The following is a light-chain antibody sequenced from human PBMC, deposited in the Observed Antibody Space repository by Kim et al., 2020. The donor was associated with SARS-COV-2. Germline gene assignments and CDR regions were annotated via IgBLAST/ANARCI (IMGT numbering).Light chain of an antibody. CDR2: GAS. CDR3: QQYGSSPLYT. V-gene: IGKV3-20*01. CDR1: QRVSSSY. J-gene: IGKJ2*01. Sequence: SPGERAARSCSASQRVSSSYLAWYQQKPGQAPRLLIYGASSRATGIPDRFSGSGSGTDFTLTISRLEPEDFAVYYCQQYGSSPLYTFGQGTKLEI.